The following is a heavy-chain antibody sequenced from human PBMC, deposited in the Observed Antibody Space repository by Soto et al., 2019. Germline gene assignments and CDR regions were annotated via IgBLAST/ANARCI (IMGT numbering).Heavy chain of an antibody. D-gene: IGHD5-12*01. CDR1: GFTVDSYW. Sequence: GGSLRLSCAASGFTVDSYWMTWVRQARGKGLEWVAHIKQDGGQTYYVDSVKGRFTISRDNAKTSLYLQMNSLRAEDTSVYFCARGGNGYENWPPYYYYGMDVWGQGTTVTVSS. CDR3: ARGGNGYENWPPYYYYGMDV. J-gene: IGHJ6*02. V-gene: IGHV3-7*01. CDR2: IKQDGGQT.